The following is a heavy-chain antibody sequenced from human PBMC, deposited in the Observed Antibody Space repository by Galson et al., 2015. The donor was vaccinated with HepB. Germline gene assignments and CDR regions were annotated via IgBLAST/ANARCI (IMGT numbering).Heavy chain of an antibody. CDR2: IKSNTDGGTT. CDR3: IKVAYA. Sequence: SLRLSCAASGFTFSVAWMSWVRQAPGKGLEWVGRIKSNTDGGTTDYAAPVKGRFTISRDDSKNTLYLQMNSLKTEDTAVYYYIKVAYAWGQGTLVTVSS. CDR1: GFTFSVAW. V-gene: IGHV3-15*01. D-gene: IGHD2-8*01. J-gene: IGHJ5*02.